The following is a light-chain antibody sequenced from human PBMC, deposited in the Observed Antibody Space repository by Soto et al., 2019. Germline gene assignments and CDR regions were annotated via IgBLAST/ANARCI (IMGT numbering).Light chain of an antibody. CDR1: QSIDSW. V-gene: IGKV1-5*01. J-gene: IGKJ1*01. Sequence: DIQMTQSPSTLSASVGDRVTITCRASQSIDSWLAWYQHKPGKAPKLLIFDASNLKSGVSSRFSGSGSGAEFTLTISRLQPDDVATYYCLQYSSHSWTFGQGTKVDIK. CDR2: DAS. CDR3: LQYSSHSWT.